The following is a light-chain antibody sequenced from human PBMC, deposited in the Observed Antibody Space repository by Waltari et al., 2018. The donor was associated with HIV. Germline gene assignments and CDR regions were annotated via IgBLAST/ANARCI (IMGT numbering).Light chain of an antibody. V-gene: IGLV2-11*01. Sequence: QSALTQPRSVSGSPGQSVTISCTGTSSAVGGYNYVAWYQPHPGQAPKLMIYDVSKRPSGVPDRFSGSKSGNTASLTISGLQAEDEADYYCCSYAGSYTSLFGGGTKLTVL. CDR1: SSAVGGYNY. J-gene: IGLJ2*01. CDR3: CSYAGSYTSL. CDR2: DVS.